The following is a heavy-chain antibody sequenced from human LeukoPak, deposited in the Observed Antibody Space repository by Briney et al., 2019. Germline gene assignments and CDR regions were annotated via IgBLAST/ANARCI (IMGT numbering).Heavy chain of an antibody. CDR1: GFTFSSYS. CDR2: ISSSSSTI. Sequence: GGSLRLSCAASGFTFSSYSMNWVRQAPGKGLEWVSYISSSSSTIYYADSVKGRFTISRDNAKNSLYLQMNSPRAEDTAVYYCARRAYDFWSGYYSYWGQGTLVTVSS. D-gene: IGHD3-3*01. J-gene: IGHJ4*02. CDR3: ARRAYDFWSGYYSY. V-gene: IGHV3-48*01.